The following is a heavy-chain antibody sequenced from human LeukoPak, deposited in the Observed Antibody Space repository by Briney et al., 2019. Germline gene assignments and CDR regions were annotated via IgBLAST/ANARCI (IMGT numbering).Heavy chain of an antibody. CDR3: AKGRSYDSSGYDAFDI. J-gene: IGHJ3*02. CDR1: GFTFSSYS. V-gene: IGHV3-30*18. Sequence: GGSLRLSCAASGFTFSSYSMNWVRQAPGKGLEWVAVISYDGSNKYYADSVKGRFTISRDNSKNTLYLQMNSLRAEDTAVYYCAKGRSYDSSGYDAFDIWGQGTMVTVSS. CDR2: ISYDGSNK. D-gene: IGHD3-22*01.